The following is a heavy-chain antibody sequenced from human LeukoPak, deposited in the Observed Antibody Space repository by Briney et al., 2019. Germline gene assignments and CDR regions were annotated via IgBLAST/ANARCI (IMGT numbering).Heavy chain of an antibody. CDR2: IYTSGST. J-gene: IGHJ4*02. CDR3: ARTHCTNGVCPIDS. Sequence: TSSQTLSLTCTVSGGSISSGSYYWSWIRQPAGKGLEWIGRIYTSGSTNYNPSLKSRVTISVDTSKNQFSLKLSSVTAADTAVYYCARTHCTNGVCPIDSWGQGTLVTVSS. CDR1: GGSISSGSYY. V-gene: IGHV4-61*02. D-gene: IGHD2-8*01.